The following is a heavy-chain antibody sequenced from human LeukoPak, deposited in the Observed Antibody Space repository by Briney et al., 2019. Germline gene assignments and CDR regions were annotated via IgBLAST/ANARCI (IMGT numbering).Heavy chain of an antibody. D-gene: IGHD3-22*01. CDR2: IKSKTDGGTT. Sequence: GGSLRLSCAASGFTFSNAWMNWVRQAPGKGLEWDGRIKSKTDGGTTDYAAPVKGRFTISRDDSKNTLYLQMNSLKTEDTAVYYCSTTYYYDSSEGYWGQGTLVIVSS. CDR3: STTYYYDSSEGY. J-gene: IGHJ4*02. V-gene: IGHV3-15*07. CDR1: GFTFSNAW.